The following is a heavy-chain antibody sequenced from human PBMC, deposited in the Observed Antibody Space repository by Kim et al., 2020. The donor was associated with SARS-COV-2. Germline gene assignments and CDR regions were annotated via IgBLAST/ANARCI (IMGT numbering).Heavy chain of an antibody. CDR2: TYYRSKWYN. CDR3: GRRYIVPGKFHAFDI. V-gene: IGHV6-1*01. CDR1: GDTVSNNVAA. D-gene: IGHD2-2*01. Sequence: SHTLSLTCAISGDTVSNNVAAWHWIRQSPSRGLEWLGATYYRSKWYNDYALSVKSRITIDPDTSKNQFSLQLHSVTPEDTAVYYCGRRYIVPGKFHAFDIWGQGTVVTVSS. J-gene: IGHJ3*02.